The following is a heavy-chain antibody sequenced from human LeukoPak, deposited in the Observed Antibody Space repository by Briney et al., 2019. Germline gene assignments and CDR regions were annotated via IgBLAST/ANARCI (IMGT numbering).Heavy chain of an antibody. CDR1: EFTFSNYW. D-gene: IGHD6-13*01. CDR3: AREISSWYRTEGRFDP. J-gene: IGHJ5*02. CDR2: IKQDGSEK. Sequence: GGSLRLSCAPSEFTFSNYWMSWVRQAPGKGLEWVANIKQDGSEKCYVDSVKGRFTISRDNAKNSLYLQMNSLRAEDTAVYYCAREISSWYRTEGRFDPWGQGTLVTVSS. V-gene: IGHV3-7*01.